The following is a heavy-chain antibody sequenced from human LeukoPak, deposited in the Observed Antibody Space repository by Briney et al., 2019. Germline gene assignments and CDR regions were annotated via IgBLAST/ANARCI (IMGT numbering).Heavy chain of an antibody. CDR1: GGSISSYY. J-gene: IGHJ4*02. D-gene: IGHD2-15*01. V-gene: IGHV4-59*01. Sequence: SETLSLTCIVYGGSISSYYWSWVRPPPGKGLEWIGYIYYSGSTNYNPSLKSRVTISVDTSKNQFSLKLSSVTAADTAVYYCARYSSGFSFGYWGQGTLVTVSS. CDR2: IYYSGST. CDR3: ARYSSGFSFGY.